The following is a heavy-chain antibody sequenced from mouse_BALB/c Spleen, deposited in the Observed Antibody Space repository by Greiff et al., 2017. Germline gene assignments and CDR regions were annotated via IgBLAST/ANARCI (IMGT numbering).Heavy chain of an antibody. J-gene: IGHJ1*01. Sequence: EVMLVESGGDLVKPGGSLKLSCAASGFTFSSYGMSWVRQTPDKRLEWVATISSGGSYTYYPDSVKGRFTISRDNAKNTLYLQMSSLKSEDTAMYYCARGSTTDVWGAGTTVTVSS. CDR3: ARGSTTDV. V-gene: IGHV5-6*01. CDR2: ISSGGSYT. CDR1: GFTFSSYG.